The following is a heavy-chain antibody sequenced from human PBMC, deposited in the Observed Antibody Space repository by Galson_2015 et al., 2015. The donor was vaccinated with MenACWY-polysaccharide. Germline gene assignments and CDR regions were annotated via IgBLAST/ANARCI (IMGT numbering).Heavy chain of an antibody. D-gene: IGHD3-3*01. CDR1: GFTFTSYA. V-gene: IGHV3-23*01. CDR3: AKDSTCLWSVAERVDH. CDR2: IRSSGANT. Sequence: SLRLSCAASGFTFTSYAMSWVRQAPGKGLEWVSAIRSSGANTYYADSVKGRFTISRDNSKNTLYLQMNSLRAEDTAVYYCAKDSTCLWSVAERVDHWGQGTLVTVSS. J-gene: IGHJ5*02.